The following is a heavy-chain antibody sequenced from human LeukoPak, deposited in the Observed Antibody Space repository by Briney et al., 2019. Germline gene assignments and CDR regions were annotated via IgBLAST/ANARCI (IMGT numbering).Heavy chain of an antibody. V-gene: IGHV5-51*01. Sequence: GESLKISCKGSGYILTSYWIGWVRQMPGKGLEWMGIIYPGDSDIRYSPSFQGQVIISADKSISTAYLQWSSLKASDTAIYYCARSCSSTSCYLTDAFDIWGQGTMVTVSS. CDR1: GYILTSYW. D-gene: IGHD2-2*01. J-gene: IGHJ3*02. CDR2: IYPGDSDI. CDR3: ARSCSSTSCYLTDAFDI.